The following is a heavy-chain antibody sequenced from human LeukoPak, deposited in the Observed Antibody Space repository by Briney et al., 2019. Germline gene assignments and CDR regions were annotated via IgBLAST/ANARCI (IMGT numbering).Heavy chain of an antibody. CDR2: IYYSGST. J-gene: IGHJ4*01. Sequence: PSETLSLTCTVSGGSISSSSYYWGWIRQPPGKGLEWIGSIYYSGSTYYNPSLKSRVTISVDTSKNQFSLKLSSVTAADTAVYYCARNDVDTAFFDYWRQGTLVTVSS. CDR1: GGSISSSSYY. D-gene: IGHD5-18*01. CDR3: ARNDVDTAFFDY. V-gene: IGHV4-39*01.